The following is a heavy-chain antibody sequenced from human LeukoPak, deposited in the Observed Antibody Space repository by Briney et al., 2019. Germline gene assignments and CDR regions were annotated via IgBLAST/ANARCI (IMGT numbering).Heavy chain of an antibody. CDR3: ARAYSSSADY. D-gene: IGHD6-6*01. V-gene: IGHV4-30-4*08. CDR2: IYYSGST. CDR1: RGSISSSTSY. Sequence: SETLSLTCTVSRGSISSSTSYWSWIRQPPGKGLEWIGYIYYSGSTYYNPSLKSRVTISVDTSKNQFSLKLSSVTAADTAVYYCARAYSSSADYWGQGTLVTVSS. J-gene: IGHJ4*02.